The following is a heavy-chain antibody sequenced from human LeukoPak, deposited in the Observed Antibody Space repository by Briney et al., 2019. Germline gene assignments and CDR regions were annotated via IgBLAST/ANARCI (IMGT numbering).Heavy chain of an antibody. CDR2: IYYSGST. CDR3: ARDLSGYYYYYMDV. J-gene: IGHJ6*03. D-gene: IGHD3-9*01. CDR1: GGSISSYY. Sequence: SETLSLTCTVCGGSISSYYWSWIRQPPGKGLEWIGYIYYSGSTTYNPSLKSRVTVSVATSRNQFSLKLSSVTAADTAVYYCARDLSGYYYYYMDVWGKGTTVTVSS. V-gene: IGHV4-59*01.